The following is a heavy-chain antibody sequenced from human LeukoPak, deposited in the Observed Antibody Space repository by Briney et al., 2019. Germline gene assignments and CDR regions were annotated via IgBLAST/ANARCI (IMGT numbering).Heavy chain of an antibody. D-gene: IGHD3-10*01. Sequence: PSETLSLTCTVSGGSLSSSSFYWGWIRQPPGKGLEWIVTVHYGGNTYYNPSLKSRVTIYVDTSKNQFSLRLSSVTAADTAVCYCARQGHYGAGSYYKSDFWGQGTLVTVSS. CDR2: VHYGGNT. CDR1: GGSLSSSSFY. J-gene: IGHJ4*02. CDR3: ARQGHYGAGSYYKSDF. V-gene: IGHV4-39*01.